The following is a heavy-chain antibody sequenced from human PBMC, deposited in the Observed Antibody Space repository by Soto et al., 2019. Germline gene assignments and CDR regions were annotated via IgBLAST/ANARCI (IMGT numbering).Heavy chain of an antibody. J-gene: IGHJ3*01. V-gene: IGHV2-5*02. Sequence: QMTLKESGPTLVKPTQTLTLTCTFSGFSLSSGGVAVGWIRQPPGKALEWLALIYWDDDKRYSPSLKSRLTVTKDTSKNQVVLTMTNMDPADTATYYCAHRPGFDAAVDGVIPYVFDVWGQGTMVTVSS. D-gene: IGHD2-15*01. CDR2: IYWDDDK. CDR1: GFSLSSGGVA. CDR3: AHRPGFDAAVDGVIPYVFDV.